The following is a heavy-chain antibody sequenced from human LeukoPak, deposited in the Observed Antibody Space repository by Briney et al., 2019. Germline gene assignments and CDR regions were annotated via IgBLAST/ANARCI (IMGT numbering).Heavy chain of an antibody. CDR1: GGSISSSNW. J-gene: IGHJ6*03. V-gene: IGHV4-4*02. D-gene: IGHD1-26*01. CDR2: INHSGST. CDR3: ASSALGYYYYYMDV. Sequence: SETLSLTCAVSGGSISSSNWWSWVRQPPGKGLEWIGEINHSGSTNYNPSLKSRVTISVDTSKNQFSLKLSSVTAADTAVYYCASSALGYYYYYMDVWGKGTTVTVSS.